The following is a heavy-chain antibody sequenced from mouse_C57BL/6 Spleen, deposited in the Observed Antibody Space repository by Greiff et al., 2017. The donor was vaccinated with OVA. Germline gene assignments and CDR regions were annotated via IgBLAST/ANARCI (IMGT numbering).Heavy chain of an antibody. Sequence: QVQLQQSGPELVKPGASVKISCKASGYAFSSSWMNWVKQRPGKGLEWIGRIYPGDGDTNYNGKFKGKATLTADKSSSTAYMQLSSLTSEDSAVYFCARGGLDYPWFAYWGQGTLVTVSA. CDR1: GYAFSSSW. CDR2: IYPGDGDT. J-gene: IGHJ3*01. V-gene: IGHV1-82*01. CDR3: ARGGLDYPWFAY. D-gene: IGHD2-4*01.